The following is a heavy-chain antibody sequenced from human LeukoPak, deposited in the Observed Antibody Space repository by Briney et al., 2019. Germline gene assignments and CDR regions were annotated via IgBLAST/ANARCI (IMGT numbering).Heavy chain of an antibody. CDR3: ASGVLPHDY. CDR1: GFSFSNHW. V-gene: IGHV3-7*01. D-gene: IGHD5/OR15-5a*01. J-gene: IGHJ4*02. Sequence: GGSLRLSCAVSGFSFSNHWMNWVRQAPGKGLEWVANIKEDGSEKYYGELVKGRFTISRDNAKNSLYLQMSSLRAEDTAVYYCASGVLPHDYWGQGTLVTVSS. CDR2: IKEDGSEK.